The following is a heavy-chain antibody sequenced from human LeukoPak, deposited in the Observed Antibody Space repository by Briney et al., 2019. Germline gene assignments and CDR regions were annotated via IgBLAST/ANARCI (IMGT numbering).Heavy chain of an antibody. J-gene: IGHJ4*02. V-gene: IGHV4-38-2*02. CDR3: AREAEAAAGDY. Sequence: SETLSLTCTVSGYFISSGYEWGWIRQPPGKRLEWIGSISQSGSTYDNPSLKSRVTMSVDTARNQFSLKLTSVTAADTAVYYCAREAEAAAGDYWGQGTLVTVSS. CDR2: ISQSGST. CDR1: GYFISSGYE. D-gene: IGHD6-13*01.